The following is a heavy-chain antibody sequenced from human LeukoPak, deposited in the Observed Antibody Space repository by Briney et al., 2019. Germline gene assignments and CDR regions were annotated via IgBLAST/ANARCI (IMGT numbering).Heavy chain of an antibody. V-gene: IGHV3-30*04. CDR2: ISYDGSNK. Sequence: GGSLRLSCAASGFTFGSYAMHWVRQAPGKGLEWVAVISYDGSNKYYADSVKGRFTISRDNSKNTLYLQMNSLRAEDTAVYYCARITDYDILTGYYMGAFDIWGQGTMVTVSS. J-gene: IGHJ3*02. D-gene: IGHD3-9*01. CDR3: ARITDYDILTGYYMGAFDI. CDR1: GFTFGSYA.